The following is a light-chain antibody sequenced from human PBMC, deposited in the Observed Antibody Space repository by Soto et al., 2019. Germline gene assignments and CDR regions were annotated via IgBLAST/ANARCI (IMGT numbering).Light chain of an antibody. CDR1: SSDVGSYNL. CDR3: CSYAGSRV. CDR2: EGS. V-gene: IGLV2-23*01. Sequence: SALTQPASVSGSPGQSITISCTGTSSDVGSYNLVSGYQQHPGKAPKLMIYEGSKRPSGVSNRFSGSKSGNTASLTISGLQAEDEADYYCCSYAGSRVFGGGTKLTVL. J-gene: IGLJ3*02.